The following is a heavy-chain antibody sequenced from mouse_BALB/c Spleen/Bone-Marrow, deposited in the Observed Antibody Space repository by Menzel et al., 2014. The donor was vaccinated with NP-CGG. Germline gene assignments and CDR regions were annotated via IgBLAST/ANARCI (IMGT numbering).Heavy chain of an antibody. J-gene: IGHJ3*01. V-gene: IGHV1-9*01. CDR2: ILPGSGGT. Sequence: QVQLQQSGAELMKPGASVKISCKATGYTFSSYWIEWVKQRPGHGLEWIGEILPGSGGTNYNEKFKGKATFTADTSSNTAYMQLSSLTSEDSAVYYCARKDSNHVGFAYWGQGTLVTVSA. CDR3: ARKDSNHVGFAY. D-gene: IGHD2-5*01. CDR1: GYTFSSYW.